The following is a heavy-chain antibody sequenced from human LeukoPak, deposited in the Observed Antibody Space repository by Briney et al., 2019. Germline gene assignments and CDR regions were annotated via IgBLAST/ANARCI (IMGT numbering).Heavy chain of an antibody. D-gene: IGHD1-14*01. CDR3: AREMGYGFMFYRPGKDALDV. CDR1: GVTFRKYA. V-gene: IGHV3-23*01. CDR2: INDSGGRT. Sequence: PGGSLRLSCAASGVTFRKYAMSWVRQAPGKGLEWVSTINDSGGRTFYADSVKGRFTISRDTSKNTLYLQMNSLRAEDTATYYCAREMGYGFMFYRPGKDALDVWGQGTMVTVSS. J-gene: IGHJ3*01.